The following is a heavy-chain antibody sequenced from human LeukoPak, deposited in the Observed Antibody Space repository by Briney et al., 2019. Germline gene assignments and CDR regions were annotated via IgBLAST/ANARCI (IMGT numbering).Heavy chain of an antibody. J-gene: IGHJ4*02. V-gene: IGHV4-34*01. CDR1: GGSFSGYY. CDR3: ARGLVSEHSGDDLENYFEY. Sequence: SETLSLTCAVYGGSFSGYYWSWIRQPPGKGLEWIGEINHSGSTNYNPSLKSRVTISVDTSKNQFSLKLSSVTAADTAVYYCARGLVSEHSGDDLENYFEYWGQGTLVTVSS. CDR2: INHSGST. D-gene: IGHD5-12*01.